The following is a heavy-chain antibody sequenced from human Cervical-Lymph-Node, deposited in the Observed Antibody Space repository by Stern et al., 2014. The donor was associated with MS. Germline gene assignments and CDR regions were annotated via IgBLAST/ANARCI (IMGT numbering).Heavy chain of an antibody. D-gene: IGHD1-7*01. Sequence: VQLVESGGGLVQPGESLRLSCAVSGFTFSNYWMTWVRQAPGKGLEWVASIKTDGSEKPYVASVKGRFTISRDNAKNSLYLQMNSLRAEDTAVYYCARAVRELGTWGQGTLVTVSS. V-gene: IGHV3-7*01. CDR2: IKTDGSEK. CDR1: GFTFSNYW. CDR3: ARAVRELGT. J-gene: IGHJ5*02.